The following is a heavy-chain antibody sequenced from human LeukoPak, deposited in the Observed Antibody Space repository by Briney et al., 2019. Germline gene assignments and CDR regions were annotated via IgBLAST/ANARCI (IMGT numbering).Heavy chain of an antibody. CDR1: GVPFSTSH. D-gene: IGHD2/OR15-2a*01. V-gene: IGHV4-59*13. CDR2: LSYTGKT. CDR3: SEGYFEPFDH. J-gene: IGHJ4*02. Sequence: PSVTLTLTCNVAGVPFSTSHWNWIPQCPGKALVWIGCLSYTGKTGYNPSLKSRVSISLGSYNNHFSRKLTSVLAADTAVYYCSEGYFEPFDHWGQGILVTVSS.